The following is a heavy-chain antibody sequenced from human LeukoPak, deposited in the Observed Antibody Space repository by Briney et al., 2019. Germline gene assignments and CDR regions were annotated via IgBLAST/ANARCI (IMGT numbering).Heavy chain of an antibody. CDR2: ITRSSRII. CDR3: ARGSTFGGVISDF. D-gene: IGHD3-16*02. J-gene: IGHJ4*02. Sequence: GGSLRLSCAASGFTFSNFEMNWVRQIPGKGLEWLSFITRSSRIIYYADSVKGRFTISRDNANNSLHLQMNSLRVEDTGIYFCARGSTFGGVISDFWGQGTLVTVSS. CDR1: GFTFSNFE. V-gene: IGHV3-48*03.